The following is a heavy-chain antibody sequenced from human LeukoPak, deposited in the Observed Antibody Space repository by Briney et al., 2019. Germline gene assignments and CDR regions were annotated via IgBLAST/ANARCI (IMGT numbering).Heavy chain of an antibody. CDR3: ARVKQRLVRLLGRDSTYNYYYYTDV. Sequence: PGGSLRLSCAASGFIFSSYWMSWVRQAPGKGLEWVADIKQDGSEKYYVDSVKGRFTVSRDNARNSLYLQMNSLRAEDTALYYCARVKQRLVRLLGRDSTYNYYYYTDVWGKGTTVTVSS. D-gene: IGHD6-13*01. CDR1: GFIFSSYW. CDR2: IKQDGSEK. V-gene: IGHV3-7*01. J-gene: IGHJ6*03.